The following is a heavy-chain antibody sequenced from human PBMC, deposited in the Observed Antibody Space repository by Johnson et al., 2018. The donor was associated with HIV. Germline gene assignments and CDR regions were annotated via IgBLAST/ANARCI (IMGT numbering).Heavy chain of an antibody. D-gene: IGHD3-22*01. CDR3: VRDGNYYDRSGYRVDAFDV. J-gene: IGHJ3*01. CDR2: ISDDGTTT. Sequence: QVQLVESGGGVVQPERSLRLSCAASEFSFSTYAMRWVRQAPGKGLEGVAVISDDGTTTDYADAVKGRFTISRDNSKNTLYLKMKSLRAEDTAVYYCVRDGNYYDRSGYRVDAFDVWGQGTMVTVSS. CDR1: EFSFSTYA. V-gene: IGHV3-30-3*01.